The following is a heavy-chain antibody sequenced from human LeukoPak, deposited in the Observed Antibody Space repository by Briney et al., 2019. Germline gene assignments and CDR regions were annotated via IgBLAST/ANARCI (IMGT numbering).Heavy chain of an antibody. CDR1: GGSIRSGDYS. CDR3: ARDHTETSSLNFRNYYYYGMGI. D-gene: IGHD4-11*01. CDR2: IYYSGST. V-gene: IGHV4-31*03. J-gene: IGHJ6*02. Sequence: SETLSLTCTVSGGSIRSGDYSWNWLRQHPGQGLEWIGYIYYSGSTYYNPSLTSRVTMSVDTSKNQFSLKLSSVTAADTAIYYCARDHTETSSLNFRNYYYYGMGIWGQGTTVIVSS.